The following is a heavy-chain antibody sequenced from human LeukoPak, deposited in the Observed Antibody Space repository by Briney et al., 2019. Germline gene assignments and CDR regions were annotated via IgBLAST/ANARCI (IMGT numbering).Heavy chain of an antibody. Sequence: SQTLSLTCTVSGGSISSGGYYWSWIRQHPGKGLEWIGYIYYSGSTYYNPSLKSRVTISVDTSKNQFSLKLSSVTAADTAVYYCARRVVVVVVAARDRYYMDVWGKGTTVTVSS. CDR1: GGSISSGGYY. CDR2: IYYSGST. D-gene: IGHD2-15*01. V-gene: IGHV4-31*03. CDR3: ARRVVVVVVAARDRYYMDV. J-gene: IGHJ6*03.